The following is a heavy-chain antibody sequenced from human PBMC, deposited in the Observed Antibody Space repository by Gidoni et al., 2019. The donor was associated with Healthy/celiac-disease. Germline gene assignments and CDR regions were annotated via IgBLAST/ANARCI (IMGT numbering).Heavy chain of an antibody. Sequence: QVQLQESGPGLVKPSETLSLTCAVSGYSISRGYYWGWIRQPPGKGLEWIGSIYHSGSTYYNPSLKSRVTISVDTSKNQFSLKLSSVTAADTAVYYCARTTVTTNYVDYWGQGTLVTVSS. CDR2: IYHSGST. CDR3: ARTTVTTNYVDY. D-gene: IGHD4-4*01. J-gene: IGHJ4*02. V-gene: IGHV4-38-2*01. CDR1: GYSISRGYY.